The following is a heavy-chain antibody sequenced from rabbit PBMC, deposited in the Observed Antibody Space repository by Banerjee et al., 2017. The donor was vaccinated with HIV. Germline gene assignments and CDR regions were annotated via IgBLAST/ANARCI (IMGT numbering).Heavy chain of an antibody. Sequence: QEQLEESRGGLVQPEGSLTLTCTASGFDLSSYYYMCWVRQAPGKGLEVVACIITSSGSTWYASWVNGRFTISKSTSLNTVDLKMTSLTAADTATYFCARDLAGVIGWNFGLWGQGTLVTVS. J-gene: IGHJ3*01. CDR1: GFDLSSYYY. CDR3: ARDLAGVIGWNFGL. D-gene: IGHD4-1*01. V-gene: IGHV1S43*01. CDR2: IITSSGST.